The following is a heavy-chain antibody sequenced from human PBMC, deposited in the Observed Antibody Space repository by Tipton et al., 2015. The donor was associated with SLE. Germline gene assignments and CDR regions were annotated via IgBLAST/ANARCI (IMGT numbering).Heavy chain of an antibody. CDR2: IDHSRST. D-gene: IGHD1-7*01. V-gene: IGHV4-34*01. CDR1: GGSFSVHY. J-gene: IGHJ1*01. Sequence: TLSLTCAVYGGSFSVHYWSWSWIRQPPGKGLEWIGEIDHSRSTNYNPSLKSRVTISGDTSKNQFSLKLSSVTAADTAVYYCVRGETGTVAEHWGQGTLVTVSS. CDR3: VRGETGTVAEH.